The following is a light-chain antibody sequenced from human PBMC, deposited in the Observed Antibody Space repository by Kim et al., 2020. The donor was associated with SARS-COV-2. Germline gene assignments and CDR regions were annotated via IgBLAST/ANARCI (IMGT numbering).Light chain of an antibody. CDR3: QQYGSSPLT. CDR1: QSVSSSY. V-gene: IGKV3-20*01. J-gene: IGKJ4*01. CDR2: GAS. Sequence: EIVLTRSPGTLSLSPGERATLSCRASQSVSSSYLAWYQQKPGQAPRLLIYGASSRATGIPDRFSGSGSGTDFTLTISRLEPEDFAVYYCQQYGSSPLTFGGGTKLEIK.